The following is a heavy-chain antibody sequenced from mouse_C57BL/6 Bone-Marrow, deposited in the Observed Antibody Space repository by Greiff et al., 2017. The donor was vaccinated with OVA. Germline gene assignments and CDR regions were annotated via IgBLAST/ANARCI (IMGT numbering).Heavy chain of an antibody. Sequence: QVQLKESGPGILQPSQTLSLTCSFSGFSLSTFGMGVGWIRQPSGTGLEWLAHIWWDDDKYSNPALKSRLTISTDTSKNQVFLKIANVDTADTATDYCARMKATGDAMDYWGQGTSVTVSS. CDR1: GFSLSTFGMG. CDR2: IWWDDDK. D-gene: IGHD4-1*02. CDR3: ARMKATGDAMDY. V-gene: IGHV8-8*01. J-gene: IGHJ4*01.